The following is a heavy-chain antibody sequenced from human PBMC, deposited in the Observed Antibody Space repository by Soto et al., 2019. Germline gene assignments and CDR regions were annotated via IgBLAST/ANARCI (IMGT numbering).Heavy chain of an antibody. V-gene: IGHV5-51*01. J-gene: IGHJ6*02. CDR2: IYPGDSDT. CDR3: ARTSAAGKYYYGMDV. D-gene: IGHD6-13*01. Sequence: GESLKISCKGSGYSFTSYWIGWVRHMPGKGLEWMGIIYPGDSDTRYSPSFQGQVTISADKSISTAYLQWSSLKASDTAMYYCARTSAAGKYYYGMDVWGQGTTVTVSS. CDR1: GYSFTSYW.